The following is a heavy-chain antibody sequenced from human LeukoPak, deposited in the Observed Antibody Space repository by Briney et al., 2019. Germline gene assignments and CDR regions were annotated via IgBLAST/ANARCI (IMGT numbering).Heavy chain of an antibody. Sequence: GASMNSSCTASGYFITSYIIGGGHQLPQKVLERMGIIYPGDSDTKYSPPFQGRVTMSADTSISTAYLQWSSLRSSDTAMYYCARGDSDWYSFGYWGQGSLVTVSS. D-gene: IGHD2-21*01. CDR3: ARGDSDWYSFGY. J-gene: IGHJ4*02. CDR1: GYFITSYI. V-gene: IGHV5-51*07. CDR2: IYPGDSDT.